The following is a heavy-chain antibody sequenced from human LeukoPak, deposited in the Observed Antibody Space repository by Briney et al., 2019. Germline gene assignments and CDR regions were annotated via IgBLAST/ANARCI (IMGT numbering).Heavy chain of an antibody. D-gene: IGHD2-21*01. CDR1: GGSFSGYY. CDR3: ARWRSPPYSKGGWFDP. CDR2: IYYSGST. V-gene: IGHV4-59*12. Sequence: KPSETLSLTCAVYGGSFSGYYWSWIRQPPGKGLEWIGYIYYSGSTNYNPSLKSRVTISVDTSKNQFSLKLSSVTAADTAVYYCARWRSPPYSKGGWFDPWGQGTLVTVSS. J-gene: IGHJ5*02.